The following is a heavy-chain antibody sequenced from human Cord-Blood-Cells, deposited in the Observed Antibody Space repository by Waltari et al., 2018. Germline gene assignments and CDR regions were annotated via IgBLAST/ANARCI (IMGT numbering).Heavy chain of an antibody. CDR1: GGTFSSYA. CDR3: SICSSTSCYYYYGMDV. Sequence: QVQLVQSGAEVKKPGSSVKVSCKASGGTFSSYAISWVRQAPGQGLEWMGGIIPIFGTANYAQRFQGRVTITADESTSTAYMGLSSLRSEDTAVYYCSICSSTSCYYYYGMDVWGQGTTVTVSS. D-gene: IGHD2-2*01. J-gene: IGHJ6*02. CDR2: IIPIFGTA. V-gene: IGHV1-69*01.